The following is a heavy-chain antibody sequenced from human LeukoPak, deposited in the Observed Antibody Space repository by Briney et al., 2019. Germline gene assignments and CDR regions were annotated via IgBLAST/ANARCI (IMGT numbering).Heavy chain of an antibody. V-gene: IGHV4-34*01. Sequence: SETLSLTCAVYGGSFSGYYWSWIRQPPGKGLGWIGEINHSGSTNYNPSLKSRVTISVDTSKNQFSLKLSSVTAADTAVYYCARARRVVPAAAPRWFDPWGQGTLVTVSS. D-gene: IGHD2-2*01. CDR2: INHSGST. CDR1: GGSFSGYY. CDR3: ARARRVVPAAAPRWFDP. J-gene: IGHJ5*02.